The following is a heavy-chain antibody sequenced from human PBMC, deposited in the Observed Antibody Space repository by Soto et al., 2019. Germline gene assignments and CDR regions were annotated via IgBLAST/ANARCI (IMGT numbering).Heavy chain of an antibody. CDR1: GGTFSSYA. J-gene: IGHJ6*02. D-gene: IGHD6-6*01. CDR3: ARDRVSSSSAGYYGMDV. CDR2: IIPIFGTA. V-gene: IGHV1-69*01. Sequence: QVQLVQSGAEVKKPGSSVKVSCKASGGTFSSYAISWVRQAPGQGLEWMGGIIPIFGTANYAQKFQGRVTITADESTSTGYMELSSLRSEDTAVYYCARDRVSSSSAGYYGMDVWGQGTTVTVSS.